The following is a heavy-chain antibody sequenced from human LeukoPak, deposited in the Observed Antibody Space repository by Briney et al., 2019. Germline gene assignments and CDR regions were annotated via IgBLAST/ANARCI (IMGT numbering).Heavy chain of an antibody. CDR1: GYTFTSYG. CDR3: AGGYCSSTSCSEDWFDP. D-gene: IGHD2-2*01. J-gene: IGHJ5*02. Sequence: GASVKVSCKASGYTFTSYGISWVRQAPGQGLEWMGWISAYNGNTNYAQKLQGRVTMTTDTSTSTAYMELRGLRSDDTAVYYCAGGYCSSTSCSEDWFDPWGQGTLVTVSS. CDR2: ISAYNGNT. V-gene: IGHV1-18*01.